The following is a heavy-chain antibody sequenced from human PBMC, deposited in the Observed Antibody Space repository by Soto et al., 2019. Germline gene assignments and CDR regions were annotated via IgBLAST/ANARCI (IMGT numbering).Heavy chain of an antibody. D-gene: IGHD2-2*01. CDR1: GGTLSSYA. J-gene: IGHJ6*02. CDR2: IIPISETT. Sequence: SVKVSCKASGGTLSSYAISWVRQAPGQGLEWMGGIIPISETTNYAQKFQGRVTITADESKSTAYMELSSLRSEDTAVYYCARSQGSSTSLEIYYYYYYGMDVWGQGTTVTVSS. V-gene: IGHV1-69*13. CDR3: ARSQGSSTSLEIYYYYYYGMDV.